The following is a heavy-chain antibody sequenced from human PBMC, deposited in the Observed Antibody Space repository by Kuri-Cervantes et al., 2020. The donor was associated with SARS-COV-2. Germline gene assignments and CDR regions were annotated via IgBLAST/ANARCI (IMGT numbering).Heavy chain of an antibody. CDR3: ARPNCSGGSCYLAFDI. Sequence: SETLSLTCTVSGGSISSYYWSWIRQPPGKGLEWIGEINHSGSTNYNPSLKSRVTISVNTSKIQFSLKLSSVTAADTAVYYCARPNCSGGSCYLAFDIWGQGIMVTVSS. J-gene: IGHJ3*02. V-gene: IGHV4-59*08. CDR2: INHSGST. CDR1: GGSISSYY. D-gene: IGHD2-15*01.